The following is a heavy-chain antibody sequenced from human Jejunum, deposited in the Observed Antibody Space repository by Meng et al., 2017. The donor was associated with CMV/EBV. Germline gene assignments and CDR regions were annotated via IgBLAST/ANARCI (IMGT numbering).Heavy chain of an antibody. V-gene: IGHV4-39*07. D-gene: IGHD3-22*01. Sequence: SNYYWGWIRQPPGKRLEWIASIYSSGSSYSNPSLKSRVTISVDTSKNQFSLKLRSVTAADTAVYYCASSYDSSGYYDMSRYYFDYWGQGTLVTVSS. CDR2: IYSSGSS. J-gene: IGHJ4*02. CDR3: ASSYDSSGYYDMSRYYFDY. CDR1: SNYY.